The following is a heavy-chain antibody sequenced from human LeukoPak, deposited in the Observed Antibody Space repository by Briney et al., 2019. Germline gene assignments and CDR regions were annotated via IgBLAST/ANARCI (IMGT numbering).Heavy chain of an antibody. Sequence: ASVRVSCTVSGYTLTELSMHWVRQAPGKGLEWMGGFNPEDGETIYAQKFQGRVTMTEDTSTDTAYMELSSLRSEDTAVYYCATSQYYDFWSGYYGMDVWGQGTTVTVSS. D-gene: IGHD3-3*01. CDR2: FNPEDGET. CDR1: GYTLTELS. V-gene: IGHV1-24*01. J-gene: IGHJ6*02. CDR3: ATSQYYDFWSGYYGMDV.